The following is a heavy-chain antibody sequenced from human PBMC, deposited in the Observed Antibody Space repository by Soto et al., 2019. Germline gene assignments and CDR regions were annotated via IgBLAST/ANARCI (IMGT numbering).Heavy chain of an antibody. Sequence: QVQLVQSGAEVKKPGASVKVSCKASGYTFTSYDINWVRQATGQGLEWMGWMNPNSGNTGYAQKLRGRVTMTRNNSISTAYMELSSLRSEDTAVSYCARERSGTTSMEVWGQGTTVTVSS. J-gene: IGHJ6*02. D-gene: IGHD1-1*01. CDR3: ARERSGTTSMEV. CDR1: GYTFTSYD. V-gene: IGHV1-8*01. CDR2: MNPNSGNT.